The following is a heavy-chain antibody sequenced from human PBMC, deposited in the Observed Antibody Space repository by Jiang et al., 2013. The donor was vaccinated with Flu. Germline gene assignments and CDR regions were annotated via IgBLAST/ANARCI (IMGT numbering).Heavy chain of an antibody. D-gene: IGHD6-19*01. CDR1: GGSISSYY. Sequence: TLSLTCTVSGGSISSYYWSWIRQPPGRTGVDWVYLLQWEHQLQPLPQESSHHISRHVPRTQFSLKLSSVTAADTAVYYCARTFDDSSGWYFYFDYWGQGTLVTVSS. J-gene: IGHJ4*02. V-gene: IGHV4-59*08. CDR3: ARTFDDSSGWYFYFDY. CDR2: LLQWEH.